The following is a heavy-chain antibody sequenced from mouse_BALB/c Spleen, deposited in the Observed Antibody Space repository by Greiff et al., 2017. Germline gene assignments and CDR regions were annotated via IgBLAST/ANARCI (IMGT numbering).Heavy chain of an antibody. CDR3: ARVTTKGFDY. CDR2: ISSGGST. Sequence: EVNLVESGGGLVKPGGSLKLSCAASGFTFSSYAMSWVRQTPEKRLEWVASISSGGSTYYPDSVKGRFTISRDNARNILYLQMSSLRSEDTAMYYCARVTTKGFDYWGQGTTLTVSS. D-gene: IGHD1-1*01. J-gene: IGHJ2*01. V-gene: IGHV5-6-5*01. CDR1: GFTFSSYA.